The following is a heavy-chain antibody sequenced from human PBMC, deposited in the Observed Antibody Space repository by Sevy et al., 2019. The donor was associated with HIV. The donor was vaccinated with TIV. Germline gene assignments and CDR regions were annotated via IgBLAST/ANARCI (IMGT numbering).Heavy chain of an antibody. CDR1: GGSISSSSYY. J-gene: IGHJ4*02. D-gene: IGHD3-22*01. V-gene: IGHV4-39*01. CDR2: IYYSGST. CDR3: ARHRGGSPYYYDSSGYWDYFDY. Sequence: SETLSLTCTVSGGSISSSSYYWGWIRQPPGKGLEWIGSIYYSGSTYYNPSLKSQVTISVDTSKNQFSLKLSSVTAADTAVYYCARHRGGSPYYYDSSGYWDYFDYWGQGTLVTVSS.